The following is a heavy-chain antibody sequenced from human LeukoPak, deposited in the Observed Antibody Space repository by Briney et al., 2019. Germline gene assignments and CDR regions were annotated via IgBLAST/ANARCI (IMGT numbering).Heavy chain of an antibody. CDR3: AGWGLSDTYLIFDY. CDR1: GGFFRGYS. V-gene: IGHV4-34*01. Sequence: SEPLSLTCAVYGGFFRGYSWTWLRQSPGKGLEWIGEINHSGSTNYNPSLKSRVTISVDSSKNQFSLRLSSVTAADTAVYYCAGWGLSDTYLIFDYWGQGTLVTVSS. J-gene: IGHJ4*02. D-gene: IGHD1-26*01. CDR2: INHSGST.